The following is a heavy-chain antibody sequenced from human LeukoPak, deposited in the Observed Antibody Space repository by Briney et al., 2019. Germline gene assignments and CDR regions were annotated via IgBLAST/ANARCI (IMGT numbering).Heavy chain of an antibody. CDR1: GGSISSYY. D-gene: IGHD5-18*01. J-gene: IGHJ4*02. CDR3: ARRRGYSPDH. Sequence: SETLSLTCTVSGGSISSYYWSWIRQPPGKGLEWIGYIYYSGSTNYNPSLKSRVTISVDTPKNQFSLKLSSVTAADTAVYYCARRRGYSPDHWGQGTLVTVSS. V-gene: IGHV4-59*08. CDR2: IYYSGST.